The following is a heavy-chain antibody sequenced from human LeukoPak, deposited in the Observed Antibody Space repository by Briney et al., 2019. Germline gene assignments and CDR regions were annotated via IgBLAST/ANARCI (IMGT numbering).Heavy chain of an antibody. D-gene: IGHD3-10*01. CDR3: ARDRSITMVRGVSPFDY. J-gene: IGHJ4*02. CDR1: GFTFSDYY. CDR2: ISSSSSYT. Sequence: GGSLRLSCAASGFTFSDYYMSWIRQAPGKGLEWVSYISSSSSYTNYADSVKGRFTISRDKAKNSLYLQMNSLRAEDTAVYYCARDRSITMVRGVSPFDYWGQGTLVTVSS. V-gene: IGHV3-11*05.